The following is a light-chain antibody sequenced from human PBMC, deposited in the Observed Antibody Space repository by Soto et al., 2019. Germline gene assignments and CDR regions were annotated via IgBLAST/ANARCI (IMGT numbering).Light chain of an antibody. CDR3: QPHNNWPLP. Sequence: EVVMTQSPATLSVSPGEGVTLSCRASQGIGDTLAWYQHRPGQTPRLLIYDTSTRATGVPARFSGSSSGTEFTLPLNILQSEDFASYYCQPHNNWPLPFGGGTKVESK. J-gene: IGKJ4*01. V-gene: IGKV3-15*01. CDR2: DTS. CDR1: QGIGDT.